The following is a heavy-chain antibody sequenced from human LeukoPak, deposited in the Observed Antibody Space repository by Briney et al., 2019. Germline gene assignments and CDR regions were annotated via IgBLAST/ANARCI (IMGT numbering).Heavy chain of an antibody. D-gene: IGHD2-15*01. CDR3: ARTGYCSGNSCYLNPIDY. J-gene: IGHJ4*02. CDR2: ISNSGST. CDR1: GGSISSSSYY. Sequence: PSETLSLTCTVSGGSISSSSYYWSWIRQPPGKGLEWIGYISNSGSTNCNPSLKSRVTISIDTSKNQFSLKLSSVTAADTAVYYCARTGYCSGNSCYLNPIDYWAREPWSPSPQ. V-gene: IGHV4-61*01.